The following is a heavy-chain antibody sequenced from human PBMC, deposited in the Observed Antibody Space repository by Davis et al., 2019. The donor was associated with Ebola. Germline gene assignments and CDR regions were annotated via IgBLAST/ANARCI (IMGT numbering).Heavy chain of an antibody. D-gene: IGHD1-26*01. J-gene: IGHJ4*02. V-gene: IGHV1-69*04. CDR3: ARDLVGATDGSGDY. Sequence: AASVKVSCKASGGTFKRNTINWVRQAPGQGLEWMGRIIPILGIANYAQKFQGRVTITADKSTSTAYMELSSLRSEDTAVYYCARDLVGATDGSGDYWGQGTLVTVSS. CDR2: IIPILGIA. CDR1: GGTFKRNT.